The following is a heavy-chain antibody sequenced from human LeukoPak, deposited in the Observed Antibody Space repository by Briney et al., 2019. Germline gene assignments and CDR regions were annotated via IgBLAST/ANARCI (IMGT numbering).Heavy chain of an antibody. J-gene: IGHJ4*02. CDR3: ARDTGVNGFFDY. V-gene: IGHV1-2*02. CDR2: INPNSGGT. D-gene: IGHD1-14*01. CDR1: GYTFTGYY. Sequence: ASVKVSCKTSGYTFTGYYLHWVRQAPGQGLEWMGWINPNSGGTNYAQKFQGRVTMTRDTSISTAYMELSRLRSDDTAVYYCARDTGVNGFFDYWGQGTLVTVSS.